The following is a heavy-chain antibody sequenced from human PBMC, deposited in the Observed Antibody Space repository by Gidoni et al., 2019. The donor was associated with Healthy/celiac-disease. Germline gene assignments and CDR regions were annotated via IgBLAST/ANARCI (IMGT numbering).Heavy chain of an antibody. V-gene: IGHV3-15*01. CDR3: NTRGIYYGSGSYYIPDY. CDR1: GCTFRNDW. CDR2: IKSKTDGGTT. J-gene: IGHJ4*02. Sequence: EVQLVESGGGLVKPGGSLRLSCAASGCTFRNDWLSWCRQAPGKGLEWVGRIKSKTDGGTTDYAEPVKGRFTISRDDSKNTLYLQMNSLKTEDTAVYYCNTRGIYYGSGSYYIPDYWGQGTLVTVSS. D-gene: IGHD3-10*01.